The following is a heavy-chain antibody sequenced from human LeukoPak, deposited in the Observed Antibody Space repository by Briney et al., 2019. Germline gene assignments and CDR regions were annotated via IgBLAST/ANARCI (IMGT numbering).Heavy chain of an antibody. CDR1: GGSINIANYY. V-gene: IGHV4-39*01. CDR2: INHSGST. CDR3: ARQWGTMVRGVIGR. Sequence: SETLSLTCSVSGGSINIANYYWGWIRQPPGKGLEWIGEINHSGSTNYNPSLKSRVTISVDTSKNQFSLKLSSVTAADTAVYYCARQWGTMVRGVIGRWGQGTMVTVSS. J-gene: IGHJ3*01. D-gene: IGHD3-10*01.